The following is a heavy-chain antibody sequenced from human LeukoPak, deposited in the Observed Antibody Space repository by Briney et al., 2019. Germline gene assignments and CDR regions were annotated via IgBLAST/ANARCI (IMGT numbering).Heavy chain of an antibody. CDR3: ARDQNYDILTGIDY. CDR1: GFTFGSYS. J-gene: IGHJ4*02. CDR2: ISSSSSYI. D-gene: IGHD3-9*01. Sequence: GGSLRLSCAASGFTFGSYSMNWVRQAPGKGLEWVSSISSSSSYIYYADSVKGRFTISRDNAKNSLYLQMNSLRAEDTAVYYCARDQNYDILTGIDYWGQGTLVTVSS. V-gene: IGHV3-21*01.